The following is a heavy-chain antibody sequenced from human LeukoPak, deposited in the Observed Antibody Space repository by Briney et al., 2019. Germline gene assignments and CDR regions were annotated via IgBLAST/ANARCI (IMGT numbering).Heavy chain of an antibody. Sequence: SETLSLTCTVSGGSISSYYWSWIRQPAGKGLEWIGRIYTSGSTNHNPSLKSRVTMSVDTSKNQFSLKLSSVTAADTAVYYCARYYYDSSGFNWYFDLWGRGTLVTVSS. CDR2: IYTSGST. CDR1: GGSISSYY. V-gene: IGHV4-4*07. J-gene: IGHJ2*01. CDR3: ARYYYDSSGFNWYFDL. D-gene: IGHD3-22*01.